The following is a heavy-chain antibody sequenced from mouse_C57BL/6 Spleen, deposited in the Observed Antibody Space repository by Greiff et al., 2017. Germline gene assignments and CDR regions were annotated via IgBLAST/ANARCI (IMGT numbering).Heavy chain of an antibody. CDR2: INPSNGGT. CDR1: GYTFTSYW. D-gene: IGHD4-1*01. V-gene: IGHV1-53*01. CDR3: ARERLGRGDYYAMDY. J-gene: IGHJ4*01. Sequence: QVQLKQPGTELVKPGASVKLSCKASGYTFTSYWMHWVKQRPGQGLEWIGNINPSNGGTNYNEKFKSKATLTVDKSSSTAYMQLSSLTSEDSAVYYCARERLGRGDYYAMDYWGQGTSVTVSS.